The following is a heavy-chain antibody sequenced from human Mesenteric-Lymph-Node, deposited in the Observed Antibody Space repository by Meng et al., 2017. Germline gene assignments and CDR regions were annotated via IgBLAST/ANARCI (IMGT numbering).Heavy chain of an antibody. V-gene: IGHV1-8*03. J-gene: IGHJ4*02. CDR1: GYTFTSYD. CDR3: ARTLGTAPLPFDY. D-gene: IGHD1/OR15-1a*01. CDR2: MNPNSGNK. Sequence: ASVKVSCKASGYTFTSYDINWVRQATGQGLEWMGWMNPNSGNKGYAQKFQGRVTITRNTSISTAYMELSSLRSEDTAVYYCARTLGTAPLPFDYWGQGTLVTSPQ.